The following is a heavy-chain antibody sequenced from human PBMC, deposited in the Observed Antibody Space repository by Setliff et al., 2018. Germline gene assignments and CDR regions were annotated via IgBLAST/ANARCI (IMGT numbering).Heavy chain of an antibody. Sequence: GGSLRLSCAASGFTFSSYWMSWVRQAPGKGLEWVANIKQDGSEKYYVDSVKGRFTISRDNAKNSLYLQMNSLRAEDTAVYYCSVRDYYDSSGYHDYWGQGTLVTVSS. CDR2: IKQDGSEK. CDR1: GFTFSSYW. CDR3: SVRDYYDSSGYHDY. J-gene: IGHJ4*02. D-gene: IGHD3-22*01. V-gene: IGHV3-7*03.